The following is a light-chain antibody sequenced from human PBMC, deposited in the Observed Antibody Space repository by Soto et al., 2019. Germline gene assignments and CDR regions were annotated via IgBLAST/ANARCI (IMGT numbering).Light chain of an antibody. J-gene: IGKJ3*01. Sequence: EIVLTQSPGTLSMSPGERATLSCRASQSVSSSFLAWYQQKPGQAPRLLIYGASSRATGIPDRFSGGGSWTDFPLTINRLEPEDFGVYYCQQYGSSPFTFGPGTKVDLK. V-gene: IGKV3-20*01. CDR2: GAS. CDR3: QQYGSSPFT. CDR1: QSVSSSF.